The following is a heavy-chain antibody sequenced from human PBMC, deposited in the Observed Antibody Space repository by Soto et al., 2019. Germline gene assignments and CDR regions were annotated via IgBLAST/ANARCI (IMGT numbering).Heavy chain of an antibody. Sequence: QVQLVQSGAEVKKPGASVKVSCKASGYTFTSYGISWVRQAPGQGLEWMGWISAYNGNTNYAQKLQGRDTMTTDTSTSTAYMELRSLRSNDTAVYYCARDLKWVQQLVLDAFDIWGQGTMVTVSS. J-gene: IGHJ3*02. CDR2: ISAYNGNT. D-gene: IGHD6-13*01. CDR1: GYTFTSYG. CDR3: ARDLKWVQQLVLDAFDI. V-gene: IGHV1-18*01.